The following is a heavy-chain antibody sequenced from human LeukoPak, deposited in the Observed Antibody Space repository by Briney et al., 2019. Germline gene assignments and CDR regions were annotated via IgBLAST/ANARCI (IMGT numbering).Heavy chain of an antibody. J-gene: IGHJ4*02. Sequence: GGSLRLSCAASGFTFDDYAMHWVRRAPGKGLEWVSGISWNSGSIGYADSVKGRFTISRDNAKNSLYLQMNSLRAEDTALYYCAKGLIAVAGTLSPWGQGTLVTVSS. D-gene: IGHD6-19*01. CDR2: ISWNSGSI. V-gene: IGHV3-9*01. CDR1: GFTFDDYA. CDR3: AKGLIAVAGTLSP.